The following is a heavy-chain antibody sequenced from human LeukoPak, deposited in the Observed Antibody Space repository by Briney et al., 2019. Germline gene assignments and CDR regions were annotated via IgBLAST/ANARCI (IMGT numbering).Heavy chain of an antibody. J-gene: IGHJ4*02. V-gene: IGHV3-48*03. Sequence: GGSLRLSCAASGFTFSSYEMNWVRQAPGKGLEWVSYISNSGNTIFYADSEKGRFTISRDNGKNSLYLQMNSLRAEDTAVYYCARVFSNPTGNDYWGQGTLVTVSS. CDR2: ISNSGNTI. CDR1: GFTFSSYE. CDR3: ARVFSNPTGNDY. D-gene: IGHD1-1*01.